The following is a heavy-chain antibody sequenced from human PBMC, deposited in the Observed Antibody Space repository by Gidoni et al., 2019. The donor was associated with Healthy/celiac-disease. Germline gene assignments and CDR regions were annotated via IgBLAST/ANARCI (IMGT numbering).Heavy chain of an antibody. V-gene: IGHV4-34*12. Sequence: QVQLQQWGAGLLKPSETLSLPCAVYGGSFRGYYWSWIRQHPGKGLEWIGEIMHSGSTNYNPSLKSRVTISVDTSKNQVSLKLSSVTAADTAVYYCARKQWLAAGAFDIWGQGTMVTVSS. D-gene: IGHD6-19*01. J-gene: IGHJ3*02. CDR2: IMHSGST. CDR1: GGSFRGYY. CDR3: ARKQWLAAGAFDI.